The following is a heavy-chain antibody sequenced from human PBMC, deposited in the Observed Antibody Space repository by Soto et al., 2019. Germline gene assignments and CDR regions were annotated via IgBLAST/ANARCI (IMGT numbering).Heavy chain of an antibody. J-gene: IGHJ4*02. V-gene: IGHV4-39*07. CDR2: IYYSGIT. CDR1: GGSISSSSYY. Sequence: PSETLSLTCTVSGGSISSSSYYWGWIRQPPGKGLEWIGSIYYSGITDYNPSLKSRVTISVDTSKSQFSLKLSSVTAADTAVYYCARGGGVYYFDYWGQGTLVTVSS. D-gene: IGHD2-8*02. CDR3: ARGGGVYYFDY.